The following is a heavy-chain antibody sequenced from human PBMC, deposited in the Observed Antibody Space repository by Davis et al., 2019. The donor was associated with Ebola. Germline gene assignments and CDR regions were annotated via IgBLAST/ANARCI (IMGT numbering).Heavy chain of an antibody. D-gene: IGHD3-9*01. V-gene: IGHV1-46*03. J-gene: IGHJ6*02. CDR1: GYTFTSYY. CDR2: INPSGGST. CDR3: ARAPGYYDILTGYYSSGGMDV. Sequence: ASVKVSCKASGYTFTSYYMHWVRQAPGQGLEWMGIINPSGGSTSYAQKFQGRVTMTRDTSTSTVYMELSSLRSEDTAVYYCARAPGYYDILTGYYSSGGMDVWGQGTTVTVSS.